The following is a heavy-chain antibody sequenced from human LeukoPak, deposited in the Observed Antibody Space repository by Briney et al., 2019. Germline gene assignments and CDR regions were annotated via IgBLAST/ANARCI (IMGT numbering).Heavy chain of an antibody. CDR1: GGSISGYY. J-gene: IGHJ5*02. Sequence: PSETLSLTCTVSGGSISGYYWSWIRQPPGQGLEWIGYIHYSGSTNYNPSLKGRVTISLDMSKNQFSLKPNSMTAADTAVYYCAREGQWLPDWFDPWGQGTLVTVSS. V-gene: IGHV4-59*01. D-gene: IGHD6-19*01. CDR3: AREGQWLPDWFDP. CDR2: IHYSGST.